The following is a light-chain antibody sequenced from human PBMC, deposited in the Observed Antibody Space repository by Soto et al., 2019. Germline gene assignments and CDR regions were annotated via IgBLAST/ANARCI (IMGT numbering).Light chain of an antibody. CDR2: EVT. CDR3: NSYTNSSAVV. Sequence: QSVLTQPASVSGSSGQSITISCAGTRDDIGAYDYVSWYQQHPGNAPKLLVYEVTNRPSGVSDRFSGSKSGNTASLTISGLQAEDEADYYCNSYTNSSAVVFGGGTKSPS. J-gene: IGLJ2*01. CDR1: RDDIGAYDY. V-gene: IGLV2-14*01.